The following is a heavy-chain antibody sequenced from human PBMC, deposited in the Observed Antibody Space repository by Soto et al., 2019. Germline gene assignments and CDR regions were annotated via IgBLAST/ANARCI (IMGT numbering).Heavy chain of an antibody. CDR2: IYSGGST. V-gene: IGHV3-53*04. J-gene: IGHJ6*03. Sequence: GGSLRLSCAASGFTVSSNYMTWVRQAPGKGLEWVSVIYSGGSTYYADSVKGRFTISRHNSKNTLYLQMNSLRAEDTAVYYCATAGHYYYYYMDVWGKGTTVTVSS. CDR3: ATAGHYYYYYMDV. CDR1: GFTVSSNY.